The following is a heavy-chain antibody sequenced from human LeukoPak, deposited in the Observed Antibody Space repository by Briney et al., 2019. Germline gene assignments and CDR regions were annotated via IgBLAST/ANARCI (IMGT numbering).Heavy chain of an antibody. CDR2: ISGSGGST. J-gene: IGHJ5*02. CDR3: AKDLVVAAAGNWFDP. V-gene: IGHV3-23*01. Sequence: GGSLRLSYAASGFTFSSYAMSWVRQAPGKGLEWVSAISGSGGSTYYADSVKGRFTISRDNSKNTLYLQMNSLRAEDTAVYYCAKDLVVAAAGNWFDPWGQGTLVTVSS. D-gene: IGHD6-13*01. CDR1: GFTFSSYA.